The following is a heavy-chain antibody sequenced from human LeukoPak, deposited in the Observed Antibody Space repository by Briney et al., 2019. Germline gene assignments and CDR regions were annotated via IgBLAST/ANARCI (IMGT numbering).Heavy chain of an antibody. CDR3: AKVGGWGRYYFMDV. D-gene: IGHD6-19*01. Sequence: GGSQRLSCGASGVTFSTYDMNWVRGATGKGLEWVSFIRGSGGSTYYADSVKGRFTVSRDNSKNTLYLQMNSLRAEDTAVYYCAKVGGWGRYYFMDVWGKGTTVTISS. CDR2: IRGSGGST. V-gene: IGHV3-23*01. CDR1: GVTFSTYD. J-gene: IGHJ6*03.